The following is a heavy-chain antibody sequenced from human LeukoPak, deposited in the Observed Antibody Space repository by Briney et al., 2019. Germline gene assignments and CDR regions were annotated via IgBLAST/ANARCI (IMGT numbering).Heavy chain of an antibody. J-gene: IGHJ4*02. Sequence: PSETLSLTCAVYGGSFSGYYWSWIRQPPGKGLEWIGEINHSGSTNYNPSLKSRVTISVDTSKNQFSLKLSSATAADTAVYYCARGGGWYPFFDYWGQGTLVTVSS. V-gene: IGHV4-34*01. CDR2: INHSGST. CDR1: GGSFSGYY. CDR3: ARGGGWYPFFDY. D-gene: IGHD6-19*01.